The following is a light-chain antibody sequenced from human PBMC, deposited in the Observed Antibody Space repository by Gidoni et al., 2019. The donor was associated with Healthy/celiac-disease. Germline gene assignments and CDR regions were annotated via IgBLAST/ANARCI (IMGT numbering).Light chain of an antibody. Sequence: DIQMTQSPSSMSASVGDRVTITCRASQSISSYLNWYQQKPGKAPKLLIYAASSLQSGVPSRFSGGGSRTDFTLTISSLQPEDFATYYCQQSNSTPRTFGQGTRLEIK. V-gene: IGKV1-39*01. CDR2: AAS. CDR3: QQSNSTPRT. CDR1: QSISSY. J-gene: IGKJ5*01.